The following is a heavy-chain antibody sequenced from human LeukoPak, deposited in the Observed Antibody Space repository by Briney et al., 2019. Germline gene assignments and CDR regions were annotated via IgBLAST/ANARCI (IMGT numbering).Heavy chain of an antibody. Sequence: ASVKVSCKASGYTFTNYGIIWVRQAPGQGLEWMGIINPSGGSTSYAQKFQGRVTMTRDTSTSTVYMELSSLRSEDTAVYYCARAIIYGAKGDAFDIWGQGTMVTVSS. V-gene: IGHV1-46*01. D-gene: IGHD4-17*01. CDR1: GYTFTNYG. CDR2: INPSGGST. J-gene: IGHJ3*02. CDR3: ARAIIYGAKGDAFDI.